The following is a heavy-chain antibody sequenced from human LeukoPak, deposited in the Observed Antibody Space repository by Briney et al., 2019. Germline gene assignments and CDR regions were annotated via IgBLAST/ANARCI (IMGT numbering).Heavy chain of an antibody. V-gene: IGHV1-18*01. CDR2: ISAYNGNT. CDR1: GYTFTLYG. Sequence: GASVKVSCKASGYTFTLYGVSWVRQAPGQGLEWMGWISAYNGNTSYGQKVQGRVTMTTDTSTSTAYMELRSLRSDDTAVYYCARVGYNYGSGYFDYWGQGTLVTVSS. J-gene: IGHJ4*02. D-gene: IGHD5-18*01. CDR3: ARVGYNYGSGYFDY.